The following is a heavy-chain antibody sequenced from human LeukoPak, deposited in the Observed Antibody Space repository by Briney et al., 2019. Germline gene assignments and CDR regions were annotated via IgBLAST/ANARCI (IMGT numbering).Heavy chain of an antibody. V-gene: IGHV4-59*08. CDR1: GGSISNYY. D-gene: IGHD3-10*01. CDR3: ARKGGITMAPFDH. Sequence: PSETLSLTCTVSGGSISNYYWSLIRQHPGKGLEWIGYIYYSGSTNYNPSLKSRVTISVDPSKNQFSLKLSSVTAADTAVYYCARKGGITMAPFDHWGQGTLVTVSS. CDR2: IYYSGST. J-gene: IGHJ4*02.